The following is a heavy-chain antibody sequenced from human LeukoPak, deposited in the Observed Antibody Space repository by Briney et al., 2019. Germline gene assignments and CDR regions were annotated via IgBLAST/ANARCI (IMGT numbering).Heavy chain of an antibody. D-gene: IGHD4-17*01. CDR1: GGSITGYY. J-gene: IGHJ5*02. CDR3: ARHESYGDANWFDP. CDR2: VYHNGVT. Sequence: PSETRSLTCTFSGGSITGYYCSWIRQSPGEGLEWIGHVYHNGVTNHNPSLRSRVTMSVDTSQNQFSLKLNSVTAADTAVYYCARHESYGDANWFDPWGQGTLVTVSS. V-gene: IGHV4-59*08.